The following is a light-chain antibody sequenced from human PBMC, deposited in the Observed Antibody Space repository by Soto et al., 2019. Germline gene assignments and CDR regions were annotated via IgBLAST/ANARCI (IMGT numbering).Light chain of an antibody. Sequence: EIVLTQSPATLSLSPGERATLSCRASQSVNSYLAWYQRKPGQAPRLLITDASNRATGIPARFSGSGSGTDFTLTISSLEPEDVAVYYCQKRSNWPRITFGGGTKVEIK. V-gene: IGKV3-11*01. CDR1: QSVNSY. CDR2: DAS. J-gene: IGKJ4*01. CDR3: QKRSNWPRIT.